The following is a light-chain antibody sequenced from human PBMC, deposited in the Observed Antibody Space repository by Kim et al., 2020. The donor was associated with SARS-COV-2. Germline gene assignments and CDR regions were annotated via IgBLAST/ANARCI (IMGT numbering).Light chain of an antibody. CDR3: QAWESRTAV. CDR2: QDK. V-gene: IGLV3-1*01. Sequence: SYELTQPPSVSVSPGQTASIACSGDRLGDKYARWHQQKPGKSPVLVIYQDKKRPSGIPERFSGSNSGNTATLPISGTQAMDEAAYYCQAWESRTAVFGGGTQLT. CDR1: RLGDKY. J-gene: IGLJ2*01.